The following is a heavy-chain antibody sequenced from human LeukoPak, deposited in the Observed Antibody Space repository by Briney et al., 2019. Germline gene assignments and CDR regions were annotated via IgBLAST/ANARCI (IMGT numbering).Heavy chain of an antibody. Sequence: PGRSLRLSCAASGFTFSNYMMHWVRQAPGKGLDWVAVILEDGSIQYYADSVKGRFTISRDNAKNSLYLQMNSLRAEDTAVYYCAELGITMIGGVWGKGTTVTISS. CDR3: AELGITMIGGV. CDR2: ILEDGSIQ. CDR1: GFTFSNYM. J-gene: IGHJ6*04. D-gene: IGHD3-10*02. V-gene: IGHV3-30*04.